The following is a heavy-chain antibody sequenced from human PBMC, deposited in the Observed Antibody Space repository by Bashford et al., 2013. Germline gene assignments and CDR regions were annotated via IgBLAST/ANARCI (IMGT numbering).Heavy chain of an antibody. Sequence: RSGGSLRLSCAASGFTFISYTMSWVRQASREGAGVGSQVLVVVVVPQSTQTPXRARFTVSRDNSKNMLHLQMNSLRAEDTAVYYCARDYYDSSGYPGISGYWGQGTLVTVSS. D-gene: IGHD3-22*01. CDR1: GFTFISYT. J-gene: IGHJ4*02. V-gene: IGHV3-23*01. CDR3: ARDYYDSSGYPGISGY. CDR2: LVVVVVP.